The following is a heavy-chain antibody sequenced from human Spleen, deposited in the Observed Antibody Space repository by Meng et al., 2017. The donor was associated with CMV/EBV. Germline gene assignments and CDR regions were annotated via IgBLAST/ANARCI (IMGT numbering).Heavy chain of an antibody. Sequence: GESLKISCQASGFSFSNYWIAWVRQIPGKGLEWMGIIYPYDSDTRYSPSFQGQVTISADKSISTAYLQWSSLKASDTAMYYCARHSSIAAADGRYWGQGTLVTVSS. V-gene: IGHV5-51*01. J-gene: IGHJ4*02. CDR3: ARHSSIAAADGRY. D-gene: IGHD6-13*01. CDR1: GFSFSNYW. CDR2: IYPYDSDT.